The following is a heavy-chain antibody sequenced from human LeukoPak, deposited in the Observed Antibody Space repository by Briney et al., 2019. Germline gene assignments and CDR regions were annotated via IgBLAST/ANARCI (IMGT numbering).Heavy chain of an antibody. CDR2: IYHSGNT. J-gene: IGHJ5*02. CDR1: GGSITSGGYY. CDR3: AREYGTRYYYGSGHYHSFDL. Sequence: PSETLSLTCTVSGGSITSGGYYWTWIRQHPGKGLEWVGSIYHSGNTFYNPSLKSRLTMSADTSKNQVSLKLGDVTAADTAMYYCAREYGTRYYYGSGHYHSFDLWGQGVLVIVSS. D-gene: IGHD3-10*01. V-gene: IGHV4-31*03.